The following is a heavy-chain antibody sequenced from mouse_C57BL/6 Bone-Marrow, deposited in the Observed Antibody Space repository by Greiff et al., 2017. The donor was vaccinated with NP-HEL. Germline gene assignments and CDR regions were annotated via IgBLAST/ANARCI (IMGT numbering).Heavy chain of an antibody. CDR3: TTDYGNYYFDY. V-gene: IGHV14-4*01. CDR2: IDPENGDT. J-gene: IGHJ2*01. Sequence: VQLQQSGAELVRPGASVKLSCTASGFNIKDDYMHWVKQRPEQGLEWIGWIDPENGDTEYASKFQGKATITADTSSNTAYLQLSSLTSEDTAVYYCTTDYGNYYFDYWGQGTTLTVSS. D-gene: IGHD2-1*01. CDR1: GFNIKDDY.